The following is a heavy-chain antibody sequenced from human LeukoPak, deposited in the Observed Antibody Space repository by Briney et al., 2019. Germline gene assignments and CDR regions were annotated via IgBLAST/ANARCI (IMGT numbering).Heavy chain of an antibody. CDR3: ARDLPSMVRPYNWFDP. D-gene: IGHD3-10*01. CDR1: GGSISSYY. J-gene: IGHJ5*02. CDR2: IYYSGST. V-gene: IGHV4-59*12. Sequence: SETLSLTCTVPGGSISSYYWSWIRQPPGKGLEWIGYIYYSGSTNYNPSLKSRVTISVDTSKNQFSLKLSSVTAADTAVYYCARDLPSMVRPYNWFDPWGQGTLVTVSS.